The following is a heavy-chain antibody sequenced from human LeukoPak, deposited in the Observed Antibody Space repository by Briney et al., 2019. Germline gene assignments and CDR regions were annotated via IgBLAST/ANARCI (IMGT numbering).Heavy chain of an antibody. Sequence: GGSLRLSCAASGSTFSSYSMNWVRQAPGKGLEWVSSISSSSSYIYYADSVKGRFTISRDNAKNSLYLQMNCLRAEDTAVYYCAPTVRAANFDYWGQGTLVTVSS. D-gene: IGHD1-26*01. J-gene: IGHJ4*02. CDR2: ISSSSSYI. CDR3: APTVRAANFDY. V-gene: IGHV3-21*01. CDR1: GSTFSSYS.